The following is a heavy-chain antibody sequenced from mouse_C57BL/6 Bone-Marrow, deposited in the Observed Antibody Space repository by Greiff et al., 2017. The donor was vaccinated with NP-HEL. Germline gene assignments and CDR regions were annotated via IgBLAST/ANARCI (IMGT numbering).Heavy chain of an antibody. CDR1: GYTFTSYW. CDR2: IDPSDSET. V-gene: IGHV1-52*01. J-gene: IGHJ4*01. Sequence: QVQLQQPGAELVRPGSSVKLSCKASGYTFTSYWMHWVKQRPIQGLEWIGNIDPSDSETHYNQKFKDKATLTVDKSSSTAYMQLSSLTSEDSAVYYCAIRGDGNSYYYAMDYWGQGTSVTVSS. CDR3: AIRGDGNSYYYAMDY. D-gene: IGHD2-1*01.